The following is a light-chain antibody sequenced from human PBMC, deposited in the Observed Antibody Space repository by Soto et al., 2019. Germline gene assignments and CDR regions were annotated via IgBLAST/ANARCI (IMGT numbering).Light chain of an antibody. J-gene: IGLJ2*01. V-gene: IGLV2-8*01. CDR2: EGS. CDR3: SSYTGTNNFVI. Sequence: QSALTQPPSASGSPGQSVTISCTGTNTDIGGHKYVSWYQHHPGKAPKLLIYEGSERPSGVPDRFSGSKSGNAASLTVSGLQADDEAMYYCSSYTGTNNFVIFGGGTQLTVL. CDR1: NTDIGGHKY.